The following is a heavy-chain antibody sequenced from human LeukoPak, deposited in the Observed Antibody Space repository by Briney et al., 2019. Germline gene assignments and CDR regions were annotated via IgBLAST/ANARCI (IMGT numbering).Heavy chain of an antibody. CDR2: IYPGDYET. V-gene: IGHV5-51*01. Sequence: GESLKTSFEGSGYSFSNYWIGWVRQMPGKGLEWMGIIYPGDYETRYSPSFQGLVTISVDKSISTAYLQWSSLKASDTAMYYCAIPPGYCGNDCSFDHWGQGTLVTVSS. CDR3: AIPPGYCGNDCSFDH. J-gene: IGHJ4*02. D-gene: IGHD2-21*02. CDR1: GYSFSNYW.